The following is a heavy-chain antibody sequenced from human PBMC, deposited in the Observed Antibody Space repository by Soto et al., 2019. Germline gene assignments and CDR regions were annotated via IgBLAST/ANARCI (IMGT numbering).Heavy chain of an antibody. CDR1: GYSFTSYW. Sequence: PGEPLKISCKGSGYSFTSYWINWVRQMPGKGLEWMGIIYPGDSDTRYSPSFQGQVTISADKSISTAYLQWRSLKASDTAMYYCARHHGSPGSYFGMDVWGQGTTVNVSS. J-gene: IGHJ6*02. CDR3: ARHHGSPGSYFGMDV. CDR2: IYPGDSDT. D-gene: IGHD6-13*01. V-gene: IGHV5-51*01.